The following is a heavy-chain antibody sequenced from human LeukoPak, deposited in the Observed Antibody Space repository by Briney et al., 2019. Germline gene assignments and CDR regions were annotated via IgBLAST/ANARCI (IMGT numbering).Heavy chain of an antibody. CDR1: GYTSTSYG. V-gene: IGHV1-18*04. CDR2: ISAYNGNT. D-gene: IGHD3-10*01. CDR3: ARSPLWFGESPLD. Sequence: GASVKVSCKASGYTSTSYGISWVRHAPGQGLEWMGWISAYNGNTNYAKKLQGRVTMTTDTSTSTAYMELRSLRSDDTAVYYCARSPLWFGESPLDWGQGTLVTVSS. J-gene: IGHJ4*02.